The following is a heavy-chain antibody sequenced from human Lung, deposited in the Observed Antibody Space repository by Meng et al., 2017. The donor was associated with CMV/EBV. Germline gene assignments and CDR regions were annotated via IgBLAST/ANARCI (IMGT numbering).Heavy chain of an antibody. J-gene: IGHJ4*02. Sequence: SGVCSSTDNWWSWVRQPPGKGLEWIGEIYRSGSTDYSPSLKSRVTISIDRSKNQFSLRLTSVTAADTAVYYCAKEWLDATTGQFDYWGQGTLVTVSS. CDR1: GVCSSTDNW. D-gene: IGHD1-26*01. CDR2: IYRSGST. V-gene: IGHV4-4*02. CDR3: AKEWLDATTGQFDY.